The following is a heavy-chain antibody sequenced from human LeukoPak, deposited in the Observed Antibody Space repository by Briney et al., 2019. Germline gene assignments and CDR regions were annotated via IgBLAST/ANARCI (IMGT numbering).Heavy chain of an antibody. V-gene: IGHV3-23*01. J-gene: IGHJ4*02. Sequence: PGRSLRLSCAASGFTFSSYAMSWVRQAQGKGLEWVTGISGSGGSTYYADSVKGRFTIPRDNSKNTLYLQMNSLRAEDTAVYYCAREEGPYVVSSTYFDYWGQGTLVTVSS. D-gene: IGHD2-2*01. CDR1: GFTFSSYA. CDR3: AREEGPYVVSSTYFDY. CDR2: ISGSGGST.